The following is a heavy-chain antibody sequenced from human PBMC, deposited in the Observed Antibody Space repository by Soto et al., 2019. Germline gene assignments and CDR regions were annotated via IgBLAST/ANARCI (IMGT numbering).Heavy chain of an antibody. V-gene: IGHV3-64*02. CDR3: ARSIHDFWSGYPQGFFDC. J-gene: IGHJ4*02. CDR2: ISSNGGST. D-gene: IGHD3-3*01. Sequence: GGSLRLSCAASGFTFSTHAMHWVRQAPGKGLEYISAISSNGGSTFYADSVQGRFTISRDNSKNTLYLQVGSLRAEDMAVYYCARSIHDFWSGYPQGFFDCWGQGTLVTVSS. CDR1: GFTFSTHA.